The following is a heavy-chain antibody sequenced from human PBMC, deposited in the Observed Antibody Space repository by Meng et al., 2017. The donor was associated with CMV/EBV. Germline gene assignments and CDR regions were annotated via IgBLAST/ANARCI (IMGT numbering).Heavy chain of an antibody. J-gene: IGHJ4*02. Sequence: GESLKISCAASGFTFSSHVMSWVRQAPGKGLEWVSNISGGGGTTYYTDSLRSRFTVSRDNSKDTLYLQMNSLRAEDTAVYYCARDRSKVTLFRVPTYYFDYWGQGTLVTAPQ. V-gene: IGHV3-23*01. CDR1: GFTFSSHV. CDR2: ISGGGGTT. CDR3: ARDRSKVTLFRVPTYYFDY. D-gene: IGHD4-11*01.